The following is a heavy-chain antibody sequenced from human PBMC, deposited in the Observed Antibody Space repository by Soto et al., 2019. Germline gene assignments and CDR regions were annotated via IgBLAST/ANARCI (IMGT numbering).Heavy chain of an antibody. Sequence: GGSLRLSCAASGFTFSSYWMSWVRQAPGKGLEWVANIKQDGSEKYYVDSVKGRFTISRDNAKNSLYLQMNSLSAEDTAVYYCATVEGATTGDFQHWGQGTLVTVSS. CDR3: ATVEGATTGDFQH. V-gene: IGHV3-7*01. CDR2: IKQDGSEK. J-gene: IGHJ1*01. D-gene: IGHD1-26*01. CDR1: GFTFSSYW.